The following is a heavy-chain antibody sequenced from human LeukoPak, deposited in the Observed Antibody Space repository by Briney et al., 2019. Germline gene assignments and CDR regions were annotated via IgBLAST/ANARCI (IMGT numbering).Heavy chain of an antibody. D-gene: IGHD3-22*01. CDR1: GFTFSSYS. CDR2: ISSSSSYI. Sequence: GGSLRLSCAASGFTFSSYSMNWVRQAPGKGLEWVSSISSSSSYIYYADSVKGRFTISRDNAKNSLYLQMNSLRAEDTAVYYCARDKGGYYDSSGYRGYWGQGPLVTASS. J-gene: IGHJ4*02. V-gene: IGHV3-21*01. CDR3: ARDKGGYYDSSGYRGY.